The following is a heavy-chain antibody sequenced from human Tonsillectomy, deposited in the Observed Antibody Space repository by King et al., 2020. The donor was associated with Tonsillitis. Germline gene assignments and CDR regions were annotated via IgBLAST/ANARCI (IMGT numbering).Heavy chain of an antibody. V-gene: IGHV3-11*06. Sequence: VQLVESGGGLVKPGGSLRLSCAASGFTFSDYYMSWIRQAPGKGLEWVSYISSSSGYTNYADSVKGRFTISRDNAKKSLYLQMNSLRAEDTAVYYCAREMGGYCSSTSCSGPDYHYGMDVWGQGTTVTVSS. CDR1: GFTFSDYY. D-gene: IGHD2-2*01. J-gene: IGHJ6*02. CDR2: ISSSSGYT. CDR3: AREMGGYCSSTSCSGPDYHYGMDV.